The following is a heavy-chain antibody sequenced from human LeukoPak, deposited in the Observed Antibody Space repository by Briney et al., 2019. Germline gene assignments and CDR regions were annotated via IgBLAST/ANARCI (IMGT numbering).Heavy chain of an antibody. J-gene: IGHJ4*02. D-gene: IGHD2-2*01. V-gene: IGHV3-66*01. Sequence: GGSLRLSCAASGFTVSSNYMSWVRQAPGKGLEWVSVIYSGGSTYYADSVKGRFTISRDNTTNTLYLLKNSLRPADTTVYYYAKDGELLWLSQQDYWGQGTLVTVSS. CDR2: IYSGGST. CDR3: AKDGELLWLSQQDY. CDR1: GFTVSSNY.